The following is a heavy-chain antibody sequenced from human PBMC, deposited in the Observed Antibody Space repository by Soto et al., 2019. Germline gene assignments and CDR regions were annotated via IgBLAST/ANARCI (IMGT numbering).Heavy chain of an antibody. V-gene: IGHV3-21*04. Sequence: PGGSLRLSCAASGFTFSSYSMNWVRQAPGKGLEWVSSISSSSSYIYYADSVKGRFTISRDNAKNSLYLQMNSLRAEDTALYYCAKGEYSGSFIAYWGQGTLVTVSS. D-gene: IGHD1-26*01. J-gene: IGHJ4*02. CDR1: GFTFSSYS. CDR3: AKGEYSGSFIAY. CDR2: ISSSSSYI.